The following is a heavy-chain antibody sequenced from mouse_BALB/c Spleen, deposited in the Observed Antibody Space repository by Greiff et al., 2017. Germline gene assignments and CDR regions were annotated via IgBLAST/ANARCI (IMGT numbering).Heavy chain of an antibody. D-gene: IGHD1-2*01. V-gene: IGHV14-3*02. J-gene: IGHJ1*01. CDR1: GFNIKDTY. CDR3: AREGDYGDFDV. CDR2: IDPANGNT. Sequence: VQLKESGAELVKPGASVKLSCTASGFNIKDTYMHWVKQRPEQGLEWIGRIDPANGNTKYDPKFQGKATITADTASNTAYLQLSSLTSEDTAVYYCAREGDYGDFDVWGAGTTVTVSS.